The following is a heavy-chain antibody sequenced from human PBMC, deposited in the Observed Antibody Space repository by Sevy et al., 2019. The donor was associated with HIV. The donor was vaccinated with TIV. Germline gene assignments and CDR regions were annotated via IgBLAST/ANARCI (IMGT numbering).Heavy chain of an antibody. CDR3: ARESGYSSSPGAFDI. CDR2: IYDAGST. Sequence: GRSLRLSCAASGFTVSSVYMSWVRQAPGKGLEWVSLIYDAGSTYFADSVEGRFTISRDDSKNTLYLQMNSLRAEDTAVYFCARESGYSSSPGAFDIWGQGTMVTVSS. CDR1: GFTVSSVY. D-gene: IGHD6-19*01. V-gene: IGHV3-53*01. J-gene: IGHJ3*02.